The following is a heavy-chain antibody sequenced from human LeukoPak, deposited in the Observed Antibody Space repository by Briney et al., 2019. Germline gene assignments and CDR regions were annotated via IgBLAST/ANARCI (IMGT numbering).Heavy chain of an antibody. CDR3: ARLLIYCSSTSCHFDY. J-gene: IGHJ4*02. D-gene: IGHD2-2*01. Sequence: PSETLSLTCTVSGGSIRSSVYYWGWFRQPPGKGLEWIGSSYYSGTSYYNPSLKSRVTISVETSNNQFSLKLSSVTAADTAMYYCARLLIYCSSTSCHFDYWGQGTLVTVSS. CDR2: SYYSGTS. V-gene: IGHV4-39*01. CDR1: GGSIRSSVYY.